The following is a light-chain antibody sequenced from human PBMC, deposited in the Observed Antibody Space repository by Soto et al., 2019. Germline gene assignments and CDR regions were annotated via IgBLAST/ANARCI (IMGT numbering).Light chain of an antibody. J-gene: IGKJ4*01. CDR1: QSVSRSY. Sequence: EIVLTQSPGTLSLSPGERATLSCRASQSVSRSYLAWYQQKPGQAPRLLIYVASNRATGIPDRFSGSGSGTDFTLTISRLEPEDFAVYYCQQYGSSPLTFGGGTK. CDR2: VAS. V-gene: IGKV3-20*01. CDR3: QQYGSSPLT.